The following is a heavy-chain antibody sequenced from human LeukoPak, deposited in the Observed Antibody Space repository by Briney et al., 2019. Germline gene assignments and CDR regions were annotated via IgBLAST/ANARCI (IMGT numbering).Heavy chain of an antibody. Sequence: KTSETLSLTCTVSGGSISSYYWSWIRQPPGKGLEWIGYIYYSGSTYYNPSLKSRVTISVDTSKNQFSLRLSSVTAADTAVYYCARGVPSERWLQFRWFDPWGQGTLVTVSS. CDR1: GGSISSYY. V-gene: IGHV4-59*01. J-gene: IGHJ5*02. CDR2: IYYSGST. D-gene: IGHD5-24*01. CDR3: ARGVPSERWLQFRWFDP.